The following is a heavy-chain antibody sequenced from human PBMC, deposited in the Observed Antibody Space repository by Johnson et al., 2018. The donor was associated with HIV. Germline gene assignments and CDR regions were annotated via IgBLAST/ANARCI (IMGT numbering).Heavy chain of an antibody. V-gene: IGHV3-66*01. D-gene: IGHD2-15*01. Sequence: VHLVESGGGVVQPGRSLRLSCVATAFTVSSNYMSWVRQAPGQGLEWVSAIYSDGSTYYAESVKGRFTIPRDSSKNTLYLQMNSLKTEDTAVYSCATGDCNGGSCHAFDIWGQGTMVTVSS. CDR1: AFTVSSNY. CDR2: IYSDGST. J-gene: IGHJ3*02. CDR3: ATGDCNGGSCHAFDI.